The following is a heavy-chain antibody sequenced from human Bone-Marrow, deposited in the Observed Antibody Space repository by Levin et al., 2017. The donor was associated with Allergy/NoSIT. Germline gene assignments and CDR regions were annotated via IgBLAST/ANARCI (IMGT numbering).Heavy chain of an antibody. V-gene: IGHV3-23*01. D-gene: IGHD6-25*01. CDR1: GLTFRKNG. Sequence: QPGGSLRLSCATTGLTFRKNGMAWVRQAAGKGLEWVSTIDESANDRHYADSVKGRFTISRDNSKNTLYLQMDSLRAEDTAVYYCANDAGSGWPFDYWGQGTPVTVSS. J-gene: IGHJ4*02. CDR3: ANDAGSGWPFDY. CDR2: IDESANDR.